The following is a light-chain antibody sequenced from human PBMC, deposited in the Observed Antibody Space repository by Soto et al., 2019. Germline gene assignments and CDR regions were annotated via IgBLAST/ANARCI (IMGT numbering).Light chain of an antibody. CDR2: AAS. Sequence: DIQMTQSPSSLSASVGDRVTITCRASQSISSYLNWYHQKPGKAPKLLIYAASSLQSGVPSRFSGSGSCTDFTLTISSLQPEDFATYYCQQSYSTSITFGQGTRLEIK. CDR1: QSISSY. V-gene: IGKV1-39*01. CDR3: QQSYSTSIT. J-gene: IGKJ5*01.